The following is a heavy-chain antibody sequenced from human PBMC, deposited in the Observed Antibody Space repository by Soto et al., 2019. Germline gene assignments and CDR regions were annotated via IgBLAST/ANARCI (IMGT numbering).Heavy chain of an antibody. CDR2: IKQDGSEK. CDR1: GFAFSSYW. Sequence: GGSLRLSCAASGFAFSSYWMSWVRQAPGKGLEWVANIKQDGSEKYYVDSVKGRFTISRDNAKNSLYLQMNSLRAEDTAVYYCARDSYYDFWSGYSSSGFDYWGQGTLVTVPS. CDR3: ARDSYYDFWSGYSSSGFDY. V-gene: IGHV3-7*01. D-gene: IGHD3-3*01. J-gene: IGHJ4*02.